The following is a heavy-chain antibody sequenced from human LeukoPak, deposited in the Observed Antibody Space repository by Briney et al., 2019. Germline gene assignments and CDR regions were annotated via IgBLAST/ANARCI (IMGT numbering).Heavy chain of an antibody. D-gene: IGHD3-10*01. CDR1: GFTLSNYA. CDR3: ARDYYGSGSYYNLPDY. J-gene: IGHJ4*02. V-gene: IGHV3-23*01. Sequence: GGSLRLSCAASGFTLSNYAMSWVRQAPGKGLEWVSGISTSGGSTYYADSVMGRFTLSRDNAKNSLYLQMNSLRAEDTAVYYCARDYYGSGSYYNLPDYWGQGTLVTVSS. CDR2: ISTSGGST.